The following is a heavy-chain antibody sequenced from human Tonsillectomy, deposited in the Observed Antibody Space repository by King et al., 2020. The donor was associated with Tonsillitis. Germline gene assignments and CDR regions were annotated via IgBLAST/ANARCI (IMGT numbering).Heavy chain of an antibody. D-gene: IGHD6-6*01. V-gene: IGHV3-11*01. J-gene: IGHJ4*02. CDR2: ISGDGMTI. Sequence: VQLVESGGGLVKPGGSLRLSCAASGFTFSDYYMNWIRQAPGKGLEWLAYISGDGMTIYYADSVKGRFTVSRDNAKNSLYLQMNSLRAEDTALYYCARDPLVYGSSSGVFDYWGQGTLVTVSS. CDR3: ARDPLVYGSSSGVFDY. CDR1: GFTFSDYY.